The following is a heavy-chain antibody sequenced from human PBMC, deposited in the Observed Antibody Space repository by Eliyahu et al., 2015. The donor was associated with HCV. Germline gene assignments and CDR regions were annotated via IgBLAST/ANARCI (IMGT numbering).Heavy chain of an antibody. J-gene: IGHJ4*02. D-gene: IGHD3-10*01. CDR3: ARIPTYGSGSYLDY. V-gene: IGHV1-69*04. Sequence: QVQLVQSGAEVKKPGSSVKVSCKAXXGTFXSYAISXVRXAPGQGLXWMGRIIPILGIANYAQKFQGRVTITADKSTSTAYMELSSLRSEDTAVYYCARIPTYGSGSYLDYWGQGTLVTVSS. CDR1: XGTFXSYA. CDR2: IIPILGIA.